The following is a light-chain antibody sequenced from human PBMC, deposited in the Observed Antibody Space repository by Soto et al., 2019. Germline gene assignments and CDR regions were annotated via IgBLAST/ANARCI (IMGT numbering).Light chain of an antibody. Sequence: DIQMTQSPSTLSASVGDRVTITSRASKSISSWLAWYQQKPGKAPKLLIYKASSLESGVPSRFSGSGSGTEFTLTISSLQPDDFATYYCQQYNSYSYTFGQGTKLEI. V-gene: IGKV1-5*03. CDR3: QQYNSYSYT. CDR2: KAS. CDR1: KSISSW. J-gene: IGKJ2*01.